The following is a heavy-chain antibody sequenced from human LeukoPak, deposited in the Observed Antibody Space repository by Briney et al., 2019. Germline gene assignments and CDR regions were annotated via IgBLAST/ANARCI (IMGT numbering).Heavy chain of an antibody. Sequence: TSETLSLTCAVYGGSFSGYYWSWIRQPPGKGLEWIGEINHSGSTNYNPSLKSRVTISVDTSKNQFSLKLSSVTAADTAVYYCARGGISSSSWYVSGGYYFDYWGQGTLVTVSS. CDR1: GGSFSGYY. J-gene: IGHJ4*02. D-gene: IGHD6-13*01. CDR3: ARGGISSSSWYVSGGYYFDY. CDR2: INHSGST. V-gene: IGHV4-34*01.